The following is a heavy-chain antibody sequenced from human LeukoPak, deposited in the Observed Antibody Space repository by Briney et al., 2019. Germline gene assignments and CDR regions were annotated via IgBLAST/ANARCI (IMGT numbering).Heavy chain of an antibody. CDR2: IKQDGSEK. CDR1: GFTFSSYW. D-gene: IGHD5-12*01. Sequence: GGSLRLSCAASGFTFSSYWMSWVRQAPGKGLEWVANIKQDGSEKYYVDSVKGRFTISRDNAKNSLYLQMNSLRAEDTAVYYCARDGGYSGYHFLDYWGQGTLVTVSS. CDR3: ARDGGYSGYHFLDY. V-gene: IGHV3-7*01. J-gene: IGHJ4*02.